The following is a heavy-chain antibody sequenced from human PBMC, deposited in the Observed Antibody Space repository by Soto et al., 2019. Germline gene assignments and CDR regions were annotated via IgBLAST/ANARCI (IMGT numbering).Heavy chain of an antibody. Sequence: YLVCRLRQATGKGLEWIGSIYYSGSTYYNPSLKSRVTISVDTSKNQFSLKLSSVTAADTAVYYCARRATTATPWRFASCGQGPLIT. J-gene: IGHJ4*02. CDR3: ARRATTATPWRFAS. CDR2: IYYSGST. V-gene: IGHV4-39*01. D-gene: IGHD1-1*01. CDR1: YL.